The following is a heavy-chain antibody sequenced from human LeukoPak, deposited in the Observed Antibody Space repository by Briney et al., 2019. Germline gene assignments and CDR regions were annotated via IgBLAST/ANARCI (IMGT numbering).Heavy chain of an antibody. CDR2: IYPGDSST. V-gene: IGHV5-51*01. CDR1: GYSFTNYW. CDR3: ARHSDDTSGYYYVY. Sequence: ESLKISCKGSGYSFTNYWIGWVRQMPGKGLEWMGIIYPGDSSTKYSPSFQGQVTISADKSVSTAYLQWRSLEASDTAMYYCARHSDDTSGYYYVYWGQGTLVTVSS. D-gene: IGHD3-22*01. J-gene: IGHJ4*02.